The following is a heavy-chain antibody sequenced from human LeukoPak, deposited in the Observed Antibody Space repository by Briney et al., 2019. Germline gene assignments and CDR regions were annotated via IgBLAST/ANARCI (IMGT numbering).Heavy chain of an antibody. J-gene: IGHJ3*02. CDR2: INPNSGGT. CDR3: ARVRYYDILTGLQDAFDI. D-gene: IGHD3-9*01. V-gene: IGHV1-2*04. CDR1: GYTFTGYY. Sequence: ASVKVSCKASGYTFTGYYMHWVRQAPGQGLEWMGWINPNSGGTNYAQKFQGWVTMTRDTSISTAYMELSRLRSDDTAVYYCARVRYYDILTGLQDAFDIWGQGTMVTVSS.